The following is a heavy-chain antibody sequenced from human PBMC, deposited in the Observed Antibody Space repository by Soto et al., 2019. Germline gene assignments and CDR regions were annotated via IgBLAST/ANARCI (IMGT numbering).Heavy chain of an antibody. V-gene: IGHV3-23*01. D-gene: IGHD3-10*01. J-gene: IGHJ3*02. CDR3: AKDYRGFTSASIIHAFDI. Sequence: VGSLRLSCVASGFDFGAYALNWVRQRPGKGLEWVSTISATFGGTYYANSVRGRFTISRDISKNTVFLRMTSLRAEDTAVYYCAKDYRGFTSASIIHAFDICGQATMVTVSS. CDR1: GFDFGAYA. CDR2: ISATFGGT.